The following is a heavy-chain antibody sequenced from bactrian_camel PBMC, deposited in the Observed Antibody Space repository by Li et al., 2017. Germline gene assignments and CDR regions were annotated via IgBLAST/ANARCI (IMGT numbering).Heavy chain of an antibody. CDR2: IDTGGGTT. CDR1: GYTYSRYC. J-gene: IGHJ4*01. Sequence: HVQLVESGGGSVQAGGSLRLSCAASGYTYSRYCMGWFRRAPGKDDEVIAGIDTGGGTTEYADSVKGRFTISQDTADSTVYLQMDSLEPEDTAMYYCAAGCVTSSNDYLSRESFQYWGGQGTQVTVS. V-gene: IGHV3S1*01. D-gene: IGHD4*01.